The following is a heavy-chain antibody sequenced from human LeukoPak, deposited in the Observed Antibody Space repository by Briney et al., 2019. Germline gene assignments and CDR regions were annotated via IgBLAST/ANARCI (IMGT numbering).Heavy chain of an antibody. D-gene: IGHD2-21*02. CDR3: ARCPIVVTAMKEFDY. CDR1: GCTFSSYA. CDR2: IIPIFGTA. V-gene: IGHV1-69*06. J-gene: IGHJ4*02. Sequence: WVKVTFKASGCTFSSYAFNWLRQAPAQGLEWMGGIIPIFGTANYAQKFQGRVTITADKSTSTAYMELSSLRSEDTAVYYCARCPIVVTAMKEFDYYGQGTLVTVSS.